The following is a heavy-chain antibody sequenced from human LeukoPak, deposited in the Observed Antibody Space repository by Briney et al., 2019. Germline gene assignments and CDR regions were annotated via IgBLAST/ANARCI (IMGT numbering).Heavy chain of an antibody. CDR3: ARDRKWGIAAAGLNWFDP. Sequence: ASVKVSCKASGYTFTSYGISWVRQAPGQGLEWMGWISAYNGNTNYAQKLQGRVTMTTDISTSTAYMELRSLRSDDTAVYYCARDRKWGIAAAGLNWFDPWGQGTLVTVSS. D-gene: IGHD6-13*01. CDR2: ISAYNGNT. CDR1: GYTFTSYG. J-gene: IGHJ5*02. V-gene: IGHV1-18*01.